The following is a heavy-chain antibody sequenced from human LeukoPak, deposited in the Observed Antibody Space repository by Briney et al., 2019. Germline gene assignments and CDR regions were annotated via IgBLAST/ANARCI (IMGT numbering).Heavy chain of an antibody. D-gene: IGHD4-17*01. V-gene: IGHV3-23*01. Sequence: GGSLRLSCAASGFTFNNYAVMWVRQAQGQGLEWISAITGGGRTYYADSVKGRFTISRDDSKNTLYLQMNRLRAEDTARYFCARDPNGDYIGAFDFLGQGTVVTVSS. CDR3: ARDPNGDYIGAFDF. CDR2: ITGGGRT. J-gene: IGHJ3*01. CDR1: GFTFNNYA.